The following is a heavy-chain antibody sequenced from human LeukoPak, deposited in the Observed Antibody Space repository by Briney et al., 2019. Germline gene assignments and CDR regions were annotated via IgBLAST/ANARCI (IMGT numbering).Heavy chain of an antibody. V-gene: IGHV3-30*18. CDR3: AKAPTKYSSSWSYFDY. CDR2: ISNDGSNK. J-gene: IGHJ4*02. D-gene: IGHD6-13*01. Sequence: PGGSLRLSCAASGFIFSTYGIHWVRQAPGKGLEWVAVISNDGSNKYYADSVKGRFTISRDNSKNTLYLQMNSLRAEDTAVYYCAKAPTKYSSSWSYFDYWGQGTLVTVSS. CDR1: GFIFSTYG.